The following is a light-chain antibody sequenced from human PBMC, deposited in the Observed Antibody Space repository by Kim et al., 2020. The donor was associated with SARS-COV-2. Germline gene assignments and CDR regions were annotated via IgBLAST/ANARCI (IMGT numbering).Light chain of an antibody. CDR2: QDN. CDR3: QAWNSSTAV. J-gene: IGLJ2*01. Sequence: VSPGQTASITCSGDKLGEKYACWYQQKPGQSPVLVIYQDNKRPSGIPERFSGSNSGNTATLTISGTQAMDEADYYCQAWNSSTAVFGGGTQLTVL. V-gene: IGLV3-1*01. CDR1: KLGEKY.